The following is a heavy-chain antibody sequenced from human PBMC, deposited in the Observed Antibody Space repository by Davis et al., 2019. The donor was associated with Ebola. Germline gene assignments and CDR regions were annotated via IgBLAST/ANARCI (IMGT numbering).Heavy chain of an antibody. J-gene: IGHJ6*02. CDR1: GGSISSYY. Sequence: SETLSLTCTVSGGSISSYYWRCIRQPPGNGLEWIGYIYYSGSTNYNPPLKSRVTIPVDTSKNQFSLKLSSVTAADTAVYYCARGLTGTLYYYYGMDVWGQGTTVTVSS. D-gene: IGHD1-20*01. CDR3: ARGLTGTLYYYYGMDV. V-gene: IGHV4-59*01. CDR2: IYYSGST.